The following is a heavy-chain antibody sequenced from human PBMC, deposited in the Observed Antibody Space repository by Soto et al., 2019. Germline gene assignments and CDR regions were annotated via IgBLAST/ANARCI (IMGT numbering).Heavy chain of an antibody. J-gene: IGHJ4*02. CDR1: GGSISSSGYC. Sequence: VQLQESGPGLVKPSQTLSLTCTVSGGSISSSGYCWTWIRQHPGKGLEWIGYFYYSGSTSYNPSLKSRVTISVDTSNNQFSLKLTSVTAADTAVYYCAGGYTRSGPLGDFDYWGQGTLVTVSS. D-gene: IGHD6-13*01. V-gene: IGHV4-31*03. CDR2: FYYSGST. CDR3: AGGYTRSGPLGDFDY.